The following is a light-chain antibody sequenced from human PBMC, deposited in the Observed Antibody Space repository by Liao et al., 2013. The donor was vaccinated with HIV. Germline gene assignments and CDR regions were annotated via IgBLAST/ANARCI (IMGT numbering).Light chain of an antibody. J-gene: IGLJ2*01. CDR3: QVWDRLSDHPV. CDR1: NIGTKR. CDR2: YDN. V-gene: IGLV3-21*04. Sequence: SYELSQPPSVSVAPGRTATITCGGVNIGTKRVHWYQQPPGQAPVMVMSYDNDRPSGIPERFSGSKSGSKATLTITRVEVGDEADYYCQVWDRLSDHPVFGGGTKLTVL.